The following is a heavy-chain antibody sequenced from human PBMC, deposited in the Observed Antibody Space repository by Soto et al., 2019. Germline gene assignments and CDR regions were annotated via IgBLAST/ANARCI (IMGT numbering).Heavy chain of an antibody. CDR2: IYWHDDK. V-gene: IGHV2-5*01. D-gene: IGHD3-16*01. J-gene: IGHJ4*02. CDR1: GFSLSTTGVG. Sequence: SGPTRVNPTQTLTLPCTFSGFSLSTTGVGVSWIRQPPGKALEWLALIYWHDDKRYSSSLESRLTITKDTSKNQVVLTMTNMDPVDTATYYCAHRGGATVGLYYFGYCGQGALVTVSS. CDR3: AHRGGATVGLYYFGY.